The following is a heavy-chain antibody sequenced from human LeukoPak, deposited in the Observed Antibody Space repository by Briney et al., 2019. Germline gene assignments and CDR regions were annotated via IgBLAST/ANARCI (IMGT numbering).Heavy chain of an antibody. CDR3: ARDSGSAYYYNSGTYYYDSFDF. J-gene: IGHJ3*01. CDR2: IRQDENEK. CDR1: GFTFSSYW. V-gene: IGHV3-7*01. Sequence: GGSLRLSCTVSGFTFSSYWMTWVRHPPGKGLEWVANIRQDENEKYYADSVKGRFTISRDNAKNSLYLHMNSLRPEDTAVYYCARDSGSAYYYNSGTYYYDSFDFWGQGTTVTVSS. D-gene: IGHD3-10*01.